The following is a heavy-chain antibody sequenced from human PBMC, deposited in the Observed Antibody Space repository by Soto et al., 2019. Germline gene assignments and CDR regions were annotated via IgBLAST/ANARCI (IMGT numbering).Heavy chain of an antibody. CDR3: ASTYSSNWYAGN. CDR2: IGGTGART. V-gene: IGHV3-23*01. CDR1: GFDFSFYA. Sequence: EVQLLESGGGLVQPGGSLRLSCAASGFDFSFYAMTWVRQAPGKGLEWVSAIGGTGARTHYADSVKARFTISRDNSKNTLYLQMNSLRAEDTAIYYCASTYSSNWYAGNWGQGTLVTVSS. J-gene: IGHJ4*02. D-gene: IGHD6-13*01.